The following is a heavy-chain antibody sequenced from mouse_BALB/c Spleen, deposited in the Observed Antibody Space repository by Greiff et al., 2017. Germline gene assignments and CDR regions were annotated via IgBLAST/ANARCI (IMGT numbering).Heavy chain of an antibody. CDR3: ARVRTGTLCAY. CDR2: INPSSGYT. V-gene: IGHV1-4*01. D-gene: IGHD4-1*01. CDR1: GYTFTSYT. J-gene: IGHJ3*01. Sequence: QVQLQQSGAELARPGASVKMSCKASGYTFTSYTMHWVKQRPGQGLEWIGYINPSSGYTNYNQKFKDKATLTADKSSSTAYMQLSSLTSEDSAVYYCARVRTGTLCAYWGQGTLVTVSA.